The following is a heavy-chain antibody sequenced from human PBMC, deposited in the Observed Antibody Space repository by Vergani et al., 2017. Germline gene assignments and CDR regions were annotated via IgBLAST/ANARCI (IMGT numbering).Heavy chain of an antibody. J-gene: IGHJ6*03. CDR2: ISYDGSNK. CDR1: GFTFSSYG. V-gene: IGHV3-30*18. D-gene: IGHD2-15*01. Sequence: QVQLVESGGGVVQPGRSLRLSCAASGFTFSSYGMHWVRQAPGKGLEWVAVISYDGSNKYYADSVKGRFTISRDNSKNTLYLQMNSLRAEDTAVYYCAKDARYCSGGSCGYMDVWGKGP. CDR3: AKDARYCSGGSCGYMDV.